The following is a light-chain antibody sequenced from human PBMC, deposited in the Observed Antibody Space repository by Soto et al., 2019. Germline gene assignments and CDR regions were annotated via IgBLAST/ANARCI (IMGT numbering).Light chain of an antibody. CDR3: QHYNSYSEA. CDR2: KAS. J-gene: IGKJ1*01. CDR1: QTISSW. V-gene: IGKV1-5*03. Sequence: DIQMTQSPSTLSGSVGDRVTITCRASQTISSWLAWYQQKPGKAPKLLIYKASTLKSGVPSRFSGSGSGTEFTLTISSLQADDFATYYCQHYNSYSEAFGQRTKVDIK.